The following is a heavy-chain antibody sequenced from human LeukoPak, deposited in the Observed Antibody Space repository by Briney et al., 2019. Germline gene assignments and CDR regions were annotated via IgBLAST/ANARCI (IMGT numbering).Heavy chain of an antibody. CDR1: GGTFSSYA. V-gene: IGHV1-69*13. J-gene: IGHJ5*02. D-gene: IGHD3-22*01. CDR2: IIPIFGTA. CDR3: ARTTVKYYYDGWFDP. Sequence: SVKVSCKASGGTFSSYAISWVRQAPGQGLEWMGGIIPIFGTANYAQKFQGRVTITADESMSTAYMELSSLRSEDTAVYYCARTTVKYYYDGWFDPWGQGTLVTVSS.